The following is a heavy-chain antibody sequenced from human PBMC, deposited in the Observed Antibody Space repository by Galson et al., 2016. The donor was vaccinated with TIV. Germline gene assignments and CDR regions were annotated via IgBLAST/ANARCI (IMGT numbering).Heavy chain of an antibody. J-gene: IGHJ3*01. Sequence: ETLSLTCTVSGGSFTDYYWTWIRQPPGKGLEWIGEMNHSGSSNHNPSLESRITISVDTSRNQVSLRLTSVTAADTAVYYCVRRRVSGGAFDVWGQGTVVTVSS. V-gene: IGHV4-34*01. CDR3: VRRRVSGGAFDV. CDR2: MNHSGSS. D-gene: IGHD4-23*01. CDR1: GGSFTDYY.